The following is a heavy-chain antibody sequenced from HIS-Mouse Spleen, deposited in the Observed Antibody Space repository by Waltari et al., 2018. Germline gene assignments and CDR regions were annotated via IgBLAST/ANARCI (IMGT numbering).Heavy chain of an antibody. J-gene: IGHJ4*02. Sequence: QVQLVESGGGVVQPGRSLRLSWAASGCTFSSYGKPRVRQAPGKGLEWVAVIWYDGSNKYYADSVKGRFTISRDNSKNTLYLQMNSLRAEDTAVYYCARYSSSSGVDYWGQGTLVTVSS. CDR3: ARYSSSSGVDY. V-gene: IGHV3-33*01. CDR2: IWYDGSNK. D-gene: IGHD6-6*01. CDR1: GCTFSSYG.